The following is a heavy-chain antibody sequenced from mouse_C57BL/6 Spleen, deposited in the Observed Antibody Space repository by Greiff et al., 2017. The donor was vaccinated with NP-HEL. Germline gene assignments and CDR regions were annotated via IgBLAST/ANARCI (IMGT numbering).Heavy chain of an antibody. D-gene: IGHD2-1*01. J-gene: IGHJ1*03. CDR2: INPSNGGT. V-gene: IGHV1-53*01. CDR1: GYTFTSYW. CDR3: ARGGDSLYGNYESWYFDV. Sequence: QVQLQQPGTELVKPGASVKLSCKASGYTFTSYWMHWVKQRPGQGLEWIGNINPSNGGTNYNEKFKSKATLTVDKSSSTAYMQLSSLTSEDSAVYYCARGGDSLYGNYESWYFDVWGTGTTVTVSS.